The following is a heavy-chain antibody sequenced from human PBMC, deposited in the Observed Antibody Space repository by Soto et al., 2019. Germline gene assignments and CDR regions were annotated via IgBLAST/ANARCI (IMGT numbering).Heavy chain of an antibody. Sequence: PGESLKISCMGSGYKVSTWHNFTSYWIAWVRQMPGEGLEWMGIIYPGDSDTRYSPSFQGQVTISADKSINSVYLQWSSLKASDTATYYCARHELEHYYGMDVWGQGTTVTVSS. D-gene: IGHD1-1*01. CDR1: GYKVSTWHNFTSYW. V-gene: IGHV5-51*01. CDR2: IYPGDSDT. CDR3: ARHELEHYYGMDV. J-gene: IGHJ6*02.